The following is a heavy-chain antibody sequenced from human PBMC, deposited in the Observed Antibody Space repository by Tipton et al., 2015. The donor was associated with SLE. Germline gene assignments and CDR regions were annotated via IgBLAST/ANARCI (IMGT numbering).Heavy chain of an antibody. D-gene: IGHD6-19*01. V-gene: IGHV4-34*01. CDR1: GGSFSGYY. CDR3: ARLGKEDSSGWYPFDY. Sequence: TLSLTCAVYGGSFSGYYWSWIRQPPGKGLEWIGEINHSGSTNYNPSLKSRVTISVDTSKNQFSLKLSSVTAADTAVYYCARLGKEDSSGWYPFDYWGQGTLVPVSS. CDR2: INHSGST. J-gene: IGHJ4*02.